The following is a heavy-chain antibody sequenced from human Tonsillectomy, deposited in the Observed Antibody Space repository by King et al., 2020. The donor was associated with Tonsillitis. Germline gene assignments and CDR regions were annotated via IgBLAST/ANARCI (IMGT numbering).Heavy chain of an antibody. J-gene: IGHJ3*02. CDR3: ASVFRYFDWHAFDI. CDR2: IYQSGST. D-gene: IGHD3-9*01. V-gene: IGHV4-30-2*01. CDR1: GDSISSGGYS. Sequence: QMQLQESGSGLVKPSQTLSLTCAVSGDSISSGGYSWSWIRQPPGKGLEWIGYIYQSGSTCYNPSLKSRVTISVDRSKNQFSLKLNSVTAADTAVYYCASVFRYFDWHAFDIWGQGTLVTVSS.